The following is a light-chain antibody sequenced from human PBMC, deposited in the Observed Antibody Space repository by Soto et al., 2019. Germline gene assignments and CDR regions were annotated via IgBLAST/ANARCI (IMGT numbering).Light chain of an antibody. Sequence: DIQMTQSPSTLSASVGDRVTITCRASQSTSSWLAWYQQKPGKAPKVLIYDVSSLESGVPSRFSGSGSGTEFTLTINSLQPDDFATYYCQQYNTYSGTFGQGIKV. J-gene: IGKJ1*01. CDR1: QSTSSW. CDR2: DVS. V-gene: IGKV1-5*01. CDR3: QQYNTYSGT.